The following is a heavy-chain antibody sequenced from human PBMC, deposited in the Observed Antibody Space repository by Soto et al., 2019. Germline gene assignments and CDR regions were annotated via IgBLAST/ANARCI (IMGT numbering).Heavy chain of an antibody. CDR3: ARELIAARHDYYGMDV. J-gene: IGHJ6*02. CDR1: GFTFSTYS. V-gene: IGHV3-21*01. Sequence: GGSLRLSCVGSGFTFSTYSINWVRQAPGKGLEWVSSISSSSSYIYYADSVKGRFTISRDNAKNSLYLQMNSLRAEDTAVYYCARELIAARHDYYGMDVWGQGTTVTVSS. D-gene: IGHD6-6*01. CDR2: ISSSSSYI.